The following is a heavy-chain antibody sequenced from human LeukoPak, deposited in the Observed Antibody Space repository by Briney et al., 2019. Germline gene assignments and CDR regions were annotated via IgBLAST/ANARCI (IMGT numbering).Heavy chain of an antibody. V-gene: IGHV3-9*01. CDR3: AKDMNPRVAYYYYGMDV. CDR1: GFTFDDYA. CDR2: ISWNSGSI. Sequence: GGSLRLSCAASGFTFDDYAMHWVRQAPGKGLEWVSGISWNSGSIGYADSVKGRFTISRDNAKNSLYLQMNSLRAEDTALYYCAKDMNPRVAYYYYGMDVWGQGITVTVSS. D-gene: IGHD3-3*01. J-gene: IGHJ6*02.